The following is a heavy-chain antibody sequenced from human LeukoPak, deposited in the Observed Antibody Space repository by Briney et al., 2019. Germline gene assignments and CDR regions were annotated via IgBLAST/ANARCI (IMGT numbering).Heavy chain of an antibody. J-gene: IGHJ4*02. CDR1: GGTFSSYA. Sequence: GASVKVSCKASGGTFSSYAISWVRQAPGQGLEWMGGIIPIFGTANYAQKFQGRVTITADESTSTAYMELRSLRSDDTAVYYRARTYYDFWSGYKNSYDYWGQGTLVTVSS. V-gene: IGHV1-69*13. CDR2: IIPIFGTA. CDR3: ARTYYDFWSGYKNSYDY. D-gene: IGHD3-3*01.